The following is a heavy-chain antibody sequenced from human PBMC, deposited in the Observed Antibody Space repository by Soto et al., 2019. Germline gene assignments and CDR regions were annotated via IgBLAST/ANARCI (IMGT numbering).Heavy chain of an antibody. CDR3: ARDPAFGVGAITGGPDA. CDR2: INPNSGGT. D-gene: IGHD1-26*01. CDR1: GGPFPRYY. V-gene: IGHV1-2*02. J-gene: IGHJ4*03. Sequence: GAAVMVTYEASGGPFPRYYMPWVRQAPGQGLEWMGWINPNSGGTNYAQKFQGRVTMTRDTSISTAYMELSRLRSDDTAVYYCARDPAFGVGAITGGPDAWGLGIQATVXS.